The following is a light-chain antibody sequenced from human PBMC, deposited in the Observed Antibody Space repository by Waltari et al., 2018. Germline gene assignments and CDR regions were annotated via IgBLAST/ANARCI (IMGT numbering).Light chain of an antibody. CDR3: QAWDRGTRGV. CDR1: ELGNRY. V-gene: IGLV3-1*01. Sequence: SYDLTQPPSVSVSPGQTASITCSGDELGNRYVCWYQQKPGQSPVLIIYQHGRLPSGIPDRVSGSNAGNTANLTISGTQAMDEADYYCQAWDRGTRGVFGGGTRLTVL. CDR2: QHG. J-gene: IGLJ2*01.